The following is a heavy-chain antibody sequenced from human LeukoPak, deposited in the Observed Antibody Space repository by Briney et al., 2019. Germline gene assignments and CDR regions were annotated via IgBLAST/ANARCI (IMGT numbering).Heavy chain of an antibody. CDR2: IYSGGST. Sequence: GGSLRLSCAASGFSVSSIYMSWVRQAPGEGLEWVSVIYSGGSTYYADSVRGRFTISRDNSKNTLYLQMNSLRVEDTAVYYCARDMGFGDLMGYWGQGTLVTVSS. D-gene: IGHD3-10*01. CDR1: GFSVSSIY. V-gene: IGHV3-53*01. J-gene: IGHJ4*02. CDR3: ARDMGFGDLMGY.